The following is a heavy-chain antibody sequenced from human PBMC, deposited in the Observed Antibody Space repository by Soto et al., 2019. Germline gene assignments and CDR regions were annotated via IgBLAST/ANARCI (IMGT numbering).Heavy chain of an antibody. V-gene: IGHV3-48*03. D-gene: IGHD6-13*01. CDR1: GFTFSSYE. CDR2: ISSSGSTI. Sequence: GGSLRLSCAASGFTFSSYEMNWVRQAPGKGLEWVSYISSSGSTIYYADSVKGRFTISRDNAKNSLYLQMNSLRAEDTAFYSCGRVKAAAALDYWGQGTLVTVSS. J-gene: IGHJ4*02. CDR3: GRVKAAAALDY.